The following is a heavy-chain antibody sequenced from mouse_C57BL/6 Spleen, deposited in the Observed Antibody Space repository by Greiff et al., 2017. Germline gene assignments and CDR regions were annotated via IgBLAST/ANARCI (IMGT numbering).Heavy chain of an antibody. D-gene: IGHD2-2*01. CDR2: IDPETGGT. J-gene: IGHJ2*01. CDR1: GYTFTDYE. Sequence: VKLQESGAELVRPGASVTLSCKASGYTFTDYEMHWVKQTPVHGLEWIGAIDPETGGTAYNQKFKGKAILTADKSSSTAYMELRSLTSEDSAVYYCTRYYVYDYWGQNTTLSLSS. CDR3: TRYYVYDY. V-gene: IGHV1-15*01.